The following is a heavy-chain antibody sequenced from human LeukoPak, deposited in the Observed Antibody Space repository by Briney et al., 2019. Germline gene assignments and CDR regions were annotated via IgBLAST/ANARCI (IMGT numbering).Heavy chain of an antibody. CDR1: GFTFSSYW. CDR2: IKQDGSEK. Sequence: GGSLRLSCAASGFTFSSYWMSWVRQAPGKGLEWVATIKQDGSEKYYVDSVKGRFTISRDNAKNSLYLQMNSLRAEDTAVYYCARVSGCSSTSCYWYAFDIWGQGTMVTVSS. J-gene: IGHJ3*02. CDR3: ARVSGCSSTSCYWYAFDI. D-gene: IGHD2-2*01. V-gene: IGHV3-7*01.